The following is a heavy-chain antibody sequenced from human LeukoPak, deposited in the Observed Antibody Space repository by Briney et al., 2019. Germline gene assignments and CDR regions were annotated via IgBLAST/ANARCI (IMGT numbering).Heavy chain of an antibody. CDR2: IYYSGST. Sequence: SETLSLTCTVSGGSISSHSYYWGWIRQPPGKGLEWIGNIYYSGSTYYNPSLKSRVIISVDTSKNQFSLKLSSVTAADTAVYYCARDNVYSGGLNSFGMDVWGQGTTVTVSS. CDR1: GGSISSHSYY. D-gene: IGHD1-26*01. CDR3: ARDNVYSGGLNSFGMDV. V-gene: IGHV4-39*07. J-gene: IGHJ6*02.